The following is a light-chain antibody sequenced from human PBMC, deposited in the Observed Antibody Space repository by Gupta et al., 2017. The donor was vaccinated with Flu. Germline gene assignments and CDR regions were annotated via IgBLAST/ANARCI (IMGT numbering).Light chain of an antibody. Sequence: EIVLTQSPGTLSLSPGERATLSCRASQSVSNSHLAWYQQRPGQAPRLLIYGASNRATGIPDRFSGSGSGTDFTLTISGLEPEDFAVYHCQQDGSSPITFGGGTMVEIK. J-gene: IGKJ4*01. CDR2: GAS. V-gene: IGKV3-20*01. CDR3: QQDGSSPIT. CDR1: QSVSNSH.